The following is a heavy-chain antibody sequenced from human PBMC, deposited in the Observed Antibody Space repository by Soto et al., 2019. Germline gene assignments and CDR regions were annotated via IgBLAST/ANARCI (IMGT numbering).Heavy chain of an antibody. J-gene: IGHJ5*02. CDR1: GFNFRNYG. CDR3: AKGSHYISGSYGGFDP. D-gene: IGHD3-10*01. V-gene: IGHV3-30*18. CDR2: ISYDGSNK. Sequence: QVQLVESGGGVVQPGRSLRLSCAASGFNFRNYGMHWIRQTPGKGLEWVAVISYDGSNKYYTDSVQGRFTISRDNSKNTLYLQMNRLRAEDTAVYYCAKGSHYISGSYGGFDPWGQGTLVTVSS.